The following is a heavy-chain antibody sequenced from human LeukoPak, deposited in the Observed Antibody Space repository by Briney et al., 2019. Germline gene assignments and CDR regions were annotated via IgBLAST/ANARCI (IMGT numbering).Heavy chain of an antibody. CDR2: INHRGST. D-gene: IGHD3-9*01. J-gene: IGHJ6*03. V-gene: IGHV4-34*01. CDR3: ARVGSDYDILTGYYMGGYYYYMDV. Sequence: PSETLSLTCAVYGGSFSGYYWSWIRQPPGKGLEWIGEINHRGSTNYNPSLKRRVTISVATSKNQFSLKLSSVTAADTAVYYCARVGSDYDILTGYYMGGYYYYMDVWGKGTPVTISS. CDR1: GGSFSGYY.